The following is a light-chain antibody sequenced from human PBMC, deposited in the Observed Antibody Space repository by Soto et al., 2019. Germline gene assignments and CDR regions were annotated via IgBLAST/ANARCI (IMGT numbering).Light chain of an antibody. J-gene: IGLJ2*01. CDR1: SSDIGGYNY. Sequence: QSVLTQPASVSGSPGQSITISCTGTSSDIGGYNYVSWYQHHPGKAPKLMIYEVSNRPSGVSNRFSGSKSGNTASLTISGLQAEDEADYHCSSYTSRTTFLIFGGGTKVTVL. V-gene: IGLV2-14*01. CDR2: EVS. CDR3: SSYTSRTTFLI.